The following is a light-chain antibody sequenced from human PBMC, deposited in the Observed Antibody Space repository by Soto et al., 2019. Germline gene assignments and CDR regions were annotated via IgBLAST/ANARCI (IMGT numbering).Light chain of an antibody. CDR2: DVS. J-gene: IGLJ1*01. V-gene: IGLV2-23*02. Sequence: QSVLTQPASVSGSPGQSITISCTGTSSDVGNYNLVSWYQQHPGKAPKLMIYDVSKRPSGVSNRFSGSKSGNTASLTISGHQADDEADYYCCSYAGDSYVFGTGTKLTVL. CDR1: SSDVGNYNL. CDR3: CSYAGDSYV.